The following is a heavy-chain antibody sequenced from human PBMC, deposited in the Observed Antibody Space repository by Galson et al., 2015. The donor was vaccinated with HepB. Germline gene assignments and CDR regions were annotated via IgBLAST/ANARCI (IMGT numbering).Heavy chain of an antibody. D-gene: IGHD4-17*01. CDR1: GYRFANFG. Sequence: SVKVSCKASGYRFANFGISWVRQAPRQGVEWMGWINTHNGNTEYAQKFQHRVTMTTDTSTSTAYMELRNLRYDDTALYYCARDYVMTTNDFFDPWGQGTLVTVSS. CDR3: ARDYVMTTNDFFDP. J-gene: IGHJ5*02. V-gene: IGHV1-18*01. CDR2: INTHNGNT.